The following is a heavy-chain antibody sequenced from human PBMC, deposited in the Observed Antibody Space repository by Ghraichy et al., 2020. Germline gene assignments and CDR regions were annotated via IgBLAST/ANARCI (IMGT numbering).Heavy chain of an antibody. Sequence: ASVKVSCKASGYTFTSYGISWVRQAPGQGLEWMGWISAYNGNTNYAQKLQGRVTMTTDTSTSTAYMELRSLRSDDTAVYYCARVHTLARAAGNWFDPWGQGTLVTVSS. CDR1: GYTFTSYG. V-gene: IGHV1-18*01. D-gene: IGHD6-13*01. CDR2: ISAYNGNT. CDR3: ARVHTLARAAGNWFDP. J-gene: IGHJ5*02.